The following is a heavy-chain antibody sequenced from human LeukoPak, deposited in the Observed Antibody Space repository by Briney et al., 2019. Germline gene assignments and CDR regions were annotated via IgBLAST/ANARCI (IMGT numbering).Heavy chain of an antibody. D-gene: IGHD1/OR15-1a*01. Sequence: GGSLRLSCAASGLTFRNYAMNWVRQAPGKGLEWVSSIGGSGGGTFYADSVKGRFTISRDNSKKTVYLQMQSLRVEDTAVYYCVKSNNLGGDYWGQGTLVTVSS. CDR3: VKSNNLGGDY. V-gene: IGHV3-23*01. CDR1: GLTFRNYA. J-gene: IGHJ4*02. CDR2: IGGSGGGT.